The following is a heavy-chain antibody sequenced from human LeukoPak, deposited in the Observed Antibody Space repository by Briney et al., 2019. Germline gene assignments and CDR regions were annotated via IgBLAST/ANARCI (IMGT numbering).Heavy chain of an antibody. D-gene: IGHD3-3*01. Sequence: SETLSLTCAASGYSISSGYYWGWIRQPPGKGLEWIGSIYHSGSTYYNPSLKSRVTISVDTSKNQFSLKLSSVTAADTAVYYCARHGFYDFWSGYSDPFDYWGQGTLVTVPS. V-gene: IGHV4-38-2*01. CDR1: GYSISSGYY. CDR2: IYHSGST. J-gene: IGHJ4*02. CDR3: ARHGFYDFWSGYSDPFDY.